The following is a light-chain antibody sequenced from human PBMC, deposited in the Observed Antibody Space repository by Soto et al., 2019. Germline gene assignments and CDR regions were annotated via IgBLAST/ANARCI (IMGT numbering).Light chain of an antibody. J-gene: IGKJ1*01. CDR1: QSISSW. Sequence: DIQMTQSPSTLSASVGDRVTITCRASQSISSWLAWYQQKPGKAPKLLIYKASSLESGVPSRFSGSGSGTDFTLTISRLEPEDFAAYYCQQYGSSPWTFGQGTKVDIK. V-gene: IGKV1-5*03. CDR2: KAS. CDR3: QQYGSSPWT.